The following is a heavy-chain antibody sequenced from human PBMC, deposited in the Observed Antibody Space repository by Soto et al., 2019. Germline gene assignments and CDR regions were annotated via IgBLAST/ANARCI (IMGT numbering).Heavy chain of an antibody. Sequence: GSLRLSCTASGFTFSSYAVHWVRQAPGKGLEWVAVISYDGSNEYYADSVKGRFTISRDNSKDTLYLQMNSLRVEDTAVYYCARDPVDCSDGSCYSVWRFDYWGQGTLVTVSS. CDR3: ARDPVDCSDGSCYSVWRFDY. D-gene: IGHD2-15*01. V-gene: IGHV3-30-3*01. CDR1: GFTFSSYA. CDR2: ISYDGSNE. J-gene: IGHJ4*02.